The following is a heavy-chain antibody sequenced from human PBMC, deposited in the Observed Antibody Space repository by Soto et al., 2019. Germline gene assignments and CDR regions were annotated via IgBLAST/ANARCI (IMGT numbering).Heavy chain of an antibody. Sequence: LRLSCAASGFTFSSYWMSWVRQAPGKGLEWVANIKQDGSEKYYVDSVKGRFTISRDNAKNSLYLQMNSLRAEDTAVYYCASEGNSYARYYYGMDVWGQGTTVTVSS. D-gene: IGHD5-18*01. J-gene: IGHJ6*02. V-gene: IGHV3-7*01. CDR3: ASEGNSYARYYYGMDV. CDR1: GFTFSSYW. CDR2: IKQDGSEK.